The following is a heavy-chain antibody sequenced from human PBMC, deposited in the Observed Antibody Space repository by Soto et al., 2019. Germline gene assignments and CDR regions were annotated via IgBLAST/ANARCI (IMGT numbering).Heavy chain of an antibody. CDR2: ISWKSGSI. J-gene: IGHJ6*03. CDR1: GFTFDDYA. Sequence: PGGSLRLSCAASGFTFDDYAMHWVRQAPGKGLERVSGISWKSGSIGYADSVKGRFTISRDNSKNTLYLQMNSLRAEDTAVYYCAREKSYYYYMDVWGKGTTVTVSS. V-gene: IGHV3-9*01. CDR3: AREKSYYYYMDV.